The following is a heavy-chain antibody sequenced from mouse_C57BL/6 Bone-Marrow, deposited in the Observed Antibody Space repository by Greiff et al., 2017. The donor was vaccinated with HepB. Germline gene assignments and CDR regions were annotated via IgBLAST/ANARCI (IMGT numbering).Heavy chain of an antibody. CDR3: ARYIAPYSFFAY. D-gene: IGHD2-12*01. CDR2: IRNKANGYTT. Sequence: EVQVVESGGGLVQPGGSLSLSCAASGFTFTDYYMSWVRQPPGKALEWLGFIRNKANGYTTEYSASVKGRFTISRDNSKSNLYLQMNALRAEDSATYYCARYIAPYSFFAYWGQGTLVTVSA. J-gene: IGHJ3*01. CDR1: GFTFTDYY. V-gene: IGHV7-3*01.